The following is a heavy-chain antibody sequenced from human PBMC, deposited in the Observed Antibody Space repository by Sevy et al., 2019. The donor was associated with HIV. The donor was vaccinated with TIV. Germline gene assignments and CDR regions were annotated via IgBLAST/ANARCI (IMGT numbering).Heavy chain of an antibody. CDR2: ISYDGSNK. V-gene: IGHV3-30-3*01. CDR1: GFTFSSYA. CDR3: ARGPYSMVLGVIPKYYFDY. D-gene: IGHD3-10*01. Sequence: GGSLRLSCAASGFTFSSYAMHWVRQAPGKGLEWVAVISYDGSNKYYADSVKGRFTISRDNSKNTLYLQMNSLRAEDTAVYYCARGPYSMVLGVIPKYYFDYWGQGTLVTVSS. J-gene: IGHJ4*02.